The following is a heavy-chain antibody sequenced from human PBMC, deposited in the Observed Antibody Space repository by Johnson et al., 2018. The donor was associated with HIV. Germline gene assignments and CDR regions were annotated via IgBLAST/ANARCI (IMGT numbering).Heavy chain of an antibody. Sequence: VQLVESGGGLVQPGGSLKLSCAASGFTFSGSAMHWVRQASGKGLEWVGRIRSKANSYATAYAASVKGRFTISRDDSKNTAYLQMNSLKTEDTAGYYCARDPFPRFYAFDVWGQGTMVTVSS. V-gene: IGHV3-73*01. CDR2: IRSKANSYAT. J-gene: IGHJ3*01. CDR3: ARDPFPRFYAFDV. CDR1: GFTFSGSA.